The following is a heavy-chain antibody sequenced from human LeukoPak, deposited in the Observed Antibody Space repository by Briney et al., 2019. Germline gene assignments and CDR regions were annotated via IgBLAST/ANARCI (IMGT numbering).Heavy chain of an antibody. D-gene: IGHD3-22*01. CDR2: IYYSGST. CDR1: GGSISSSSYY. V-gene: IGHV4-39*07. J-gene: IGHJ3*02. CDR3: ARVPFTYYYDSSGYYAGAFDI. Sequence: SETLSLTCTVSGGSISSSSYYWGWIRQPPGKGLEWIGSIYYSGSTYYNPSLKSRVTMSVDTSKNQFSLKLSSVTAADTAVYYCARVPFTYYYDSSGYYAGAFDIWGQGTMVTVSS.